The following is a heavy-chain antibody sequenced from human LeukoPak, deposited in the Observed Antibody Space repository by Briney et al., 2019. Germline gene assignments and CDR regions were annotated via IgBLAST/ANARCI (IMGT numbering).Heavy chain of an antibody. Sequence: SETLSLTSTVSGASISNYSWSCIRQPPGEGLEWIGYIYYSGSTNYNPSLKSRVTISVDTSKNQSSLKLSSVTAADTAVYYCARYTVTTNWYFDLWGRGTLVTVSS. D-gene: IGHD4-17*01. J-gene: IGHJ2*01. V-gene: IGHV4-59*01. CDR3: ARYTVTTNWYFDL. CDR1: GASISNYS. CDR2: IYYSGST.